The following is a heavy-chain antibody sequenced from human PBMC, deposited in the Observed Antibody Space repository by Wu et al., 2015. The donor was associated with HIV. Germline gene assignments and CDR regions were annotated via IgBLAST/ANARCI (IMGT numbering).Heavy chain of an antibody. CDR3: DQNNRIDRNGIHIYHHYGMDV. V-gene: IGHV1-69*13. CDR2: IIPLSRRP. CDR1: RGTFINNA. J-gene: IGHJ6*02. Sequence: QVQLVQSGAEVKKPGSSVKVSCKASRGTFINNAVNWVRQAPGEGLEWMGRIIPLSRRPNYAQRFQGRLTIAADESTTTVFMELSSLKSDDTAVYYCDQNNRIDRNGIHIYHHYGMDVWGQGTTLTVS. D-gene: IGHD1-1*01.